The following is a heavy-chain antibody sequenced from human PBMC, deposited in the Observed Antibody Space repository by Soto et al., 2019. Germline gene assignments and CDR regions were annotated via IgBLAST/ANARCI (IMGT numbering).Heavy chain of an antibody. V-gene: IGHV4-31*03. CDR2: FYSSGSI. Sequence: SETLSLTCSVSGYSITAGGYYWSWIRQHPGKGLEWIGSFYSSGSIIYNPSLRSRVSISGDTSRNQFSMTLTSVTAADTALYYCARMYSSGSGWFHPWGQGTLVTVSS. CDR3: ARMYSSGSGWFHP. CDR1: GYSITAGGYY. D-gene: IGHD3-22*01. J-gene: IGHJ5*02.